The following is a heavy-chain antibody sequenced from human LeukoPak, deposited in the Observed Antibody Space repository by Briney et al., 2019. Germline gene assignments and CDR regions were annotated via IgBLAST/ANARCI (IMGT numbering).Heavy chain of an antibody. V-gene: IGHV3-48*01. CDR2: ISSSSTTT. J-gene: IGHJ4*02. CDR3: ASWAGTATGFSGPFDY. D-gene: IGHD6-13*01. CDR1: GFTFGYYS. Sequence: GGSLRLSCAASGFTFGYYSMNWVRQAPGKGLEWLSHISSSSTTTSYADSVKGRFTISRDNAKKSVYLQMNSLRTEDTAVYYCASWAGTATGFSGPFDYWGQGTLVTVSS.